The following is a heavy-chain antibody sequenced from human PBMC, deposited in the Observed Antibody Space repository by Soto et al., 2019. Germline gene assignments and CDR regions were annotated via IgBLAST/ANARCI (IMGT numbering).Heavy chain of an antibody. CDR2: IKKDGSQI. CDR1: GFSFGSSW. CDR3: ARDVSPGSSSLYLDAFDI. D-gene: IGHD6-13*01. V-gene: IGHV3-7*05. Sequence: EVQLVESGGGLVQPGGSLRLSCVASGFSFGSSWMTWVRQAPGKGLEWVANIKKDGSQISYLDSVRGRFTISRDNAKNSLSLQMNSLRAKDTALYYCARDVSPGSSSLYLDAFDIWGQGTMVTVSS. J-gene: IGHJ3*02.